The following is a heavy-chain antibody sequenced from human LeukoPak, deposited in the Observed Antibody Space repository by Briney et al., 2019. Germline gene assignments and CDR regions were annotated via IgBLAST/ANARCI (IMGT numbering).Heavy chain of an antibody. J-gene: IGHJ4*02. V-gene: IGHV3-30*18. CDR1: GFXFSSYG. Sequence: PGRSLRLSCAASGFXFSSYGIHWVRQAPGKGLRWVTFILYDGSHEYYADSVKGRFTSSRDNSKNTLYLQMNSLGPEDTAVYYCAKGGEGGSHRYFEYWGQGTLVTVSS. CDR3: AKGGEGGSHRYFEY. D-gene: IGHD1-26*01. CDR2: ILYDGSHE.